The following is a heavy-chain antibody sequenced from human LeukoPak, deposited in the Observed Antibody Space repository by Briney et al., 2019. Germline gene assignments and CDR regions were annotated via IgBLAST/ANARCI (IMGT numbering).Heavy chain of an antibody. D-gene: IGHD3-3*02. Sequence: PGGSLRLSCAASGFTFSSYWMSWVRQAPGKGLEWVANIKQDGSEKYYVDSVKGRFTISRDNAKNSLYLQMNSLRAEDTAVYYWARDPLLVRAPVDAFDIWGQGTMVTVSS. J-gene: IGHJ3*02. CDR2: IKQDGSEK. V-gene: IGHV3-7*01. CDR1: GFTFSSYW. CDR3: ARDPLLVRAPVDAFDI.